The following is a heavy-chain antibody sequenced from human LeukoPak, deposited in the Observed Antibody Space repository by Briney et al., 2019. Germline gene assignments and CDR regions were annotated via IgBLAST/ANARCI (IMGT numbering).Heavy chain of an antibody. J-gene: IGHJ4*02. V-gene: IGHV4-61*01. CDR2: IYYSGST. CDR1: GGSVSSGSYY. D-gene: IGHD1-26*01. Sequence: PSETLSLTCTVSGGSVSSGSYYWSWIRQPPGKGLEWIGYIYYSGSTNYNPSLKSRVTISVDTSKNQFSLKLSSVTAADTAVYYCARARFGSGSSYFDYWGQGTLVTVSS. CDR3: ARARFGSGSSYFDY.